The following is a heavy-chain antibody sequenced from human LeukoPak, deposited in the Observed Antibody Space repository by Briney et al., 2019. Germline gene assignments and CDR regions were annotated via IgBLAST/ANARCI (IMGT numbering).Heavy chain of an antibody. Sequence: KPSETLSLTCAVYGGSFSGYYWSWIRQPPGKGLEWIGEINHSGSTHYNPSLKSRVTISVDTSKNQFSLKVTSVTAADTAVYYCARVGCSSSSCNVSYYYHYCYMDVWGKGTTVTVSS. D-gene: IGHD2-2*01. V-gene: IGHV4-34*01. CDR1: GGSFSGYY. CDR3: ARVGCSSSSCNVSYYYHYCYMDV. CDR2: INHSGST. J-gene: IGHJ6*03.